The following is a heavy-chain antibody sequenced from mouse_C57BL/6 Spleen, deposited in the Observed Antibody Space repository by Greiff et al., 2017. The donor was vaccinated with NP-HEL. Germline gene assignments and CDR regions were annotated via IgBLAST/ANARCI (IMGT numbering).Heavy chain of an antibody. D-gene: IGHD1-1*01. V-gene: IGHV1-82*01. J-gene: IGHJ2*01. CDR3: ARQVYYGSSHGDYFDY. CDR1: GYAFSSSW. CDR2: IYPGDGDT. Sequence: LQESGPELVKPGASVKISCKASGYAFSSSWMNWVKQRPGKGLEWIGRIYPGDGDTNYNGKFKGKATLTADKSSSTAYMQLSSLTSEDSAVYFCARQVYYGSSHGDYFDYWGQGTTLTVSS.